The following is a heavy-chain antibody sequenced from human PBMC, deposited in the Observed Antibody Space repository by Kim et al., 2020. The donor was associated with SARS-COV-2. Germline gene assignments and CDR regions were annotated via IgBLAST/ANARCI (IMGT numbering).Heavy chain of an antibody. Sequence: SETLSLTCDVSGASINSGSYSWSWIRRPPGQGLEWIASIYQSGGTYYNPSLKSRATISMDRSKNQFSLTLTSVTPPDTAVYYCTRGPYSDYFDYWGQGTL. V-gene: IGHV4-30-2*01. CDR1: GASINSGSYS. CDR3: TRGPYSDYFDY. J-gene: IGHJ4*02. D-gene: IGHD4-4*01. CDR2: IYQSGGT.